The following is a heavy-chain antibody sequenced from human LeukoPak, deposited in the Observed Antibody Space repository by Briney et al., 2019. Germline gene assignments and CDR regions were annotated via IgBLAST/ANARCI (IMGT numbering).Heavy chain of an antibody. CDR3: ARVSGEQWLENDY. D-gene: IGHD6-19*01. V-gene: IGHV4-39*01. Sequence: PSETLSLTCTVSGGSISSSSYYWGWIRQPPGKGLEWIGSIYYSGSTYYNPSLKSRVTIPVDTSKNQFSLKLSSVTAADTAVYYCARVSGEQWLENDYWGQGTLATVSS. J-gene: IGHJ4*02. CDR2: IYYSGST. CDR1: GGSISSSSYY.